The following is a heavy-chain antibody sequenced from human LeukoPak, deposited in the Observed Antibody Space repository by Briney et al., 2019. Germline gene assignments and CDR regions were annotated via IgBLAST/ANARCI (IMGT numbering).Heavy chain of an antibody. V-gene: IGHV1-2*02. J-gene: IGHJ4*02. CDR2: INPNSGGT. D-gene: IGHD3-10*01. CDR1: GYTFTGYY. Sequence: GASVKVSCKASGYTFTGYYMHWVRQAPGQGLEWMGWINPNSGGTNYAQKFQGRVTMTRDTSISTVYMELTLLRFDDTAVYYCARNYYGSGIYYNPGGYWGQGTLVTVSS. CDR3: ARNYYGSGIYYNPGGY.